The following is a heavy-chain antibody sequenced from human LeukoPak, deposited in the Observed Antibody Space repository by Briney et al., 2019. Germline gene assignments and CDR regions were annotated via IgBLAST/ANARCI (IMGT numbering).Heavy chain of an antibody. J-gene: IGHJ4*02. D-gene: IGHD2-21*01. CDR3: GRRFCNSCPLDF. Sequence: PGGSLRLSCVGSGFNVTTNNMYWVRQAPGKGLECVSTFLAGGLLDYADSVRDRFTISRDTSKNTLYLQMNSLSAEDTAVYYCGRRFCNSCPLDFWGQETLVTVSS. CDR2: FLAGGLL. CDR1: GFNVTTNN. V-gene: IGHV3-66*04.